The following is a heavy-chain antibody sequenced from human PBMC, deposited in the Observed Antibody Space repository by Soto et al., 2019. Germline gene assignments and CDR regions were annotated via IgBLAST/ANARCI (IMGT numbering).Heavy chain of an antibody. J-gene: IGHJ4*01. CDR3: ARDSGELAEFPELGDY. V-gene: IGHV3-30-3*01. D-gene: IGHD7-27*01. Sequence: QVQLVESGGGVVQPGRSLRLSCAASGFTFSSYAMHWVRQAPGKGLEWVAVISYDGSNKYYADSVKGRFTISRDNSRNTLYLQMNSLRAETTAGYYWARDSGELAEFPELGDYWGKEPWSPSPQ. CDR2: ISYDGSNK. CDR1: GFTFSSYA.